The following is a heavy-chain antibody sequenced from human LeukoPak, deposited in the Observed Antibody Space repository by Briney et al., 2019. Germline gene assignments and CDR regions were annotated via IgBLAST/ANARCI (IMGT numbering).Heavy chain of an antibody. CDR2: IIPILGIA. CDR1: GGTFSSYA. D-gene: IGHD4-17*01. V-gene: IGHV1-69*04. J-gene: IGHJ4*02. CDR3: ARTQPPTYGDPGEAWDY. Sequence: AASVKVSCKASGGTFSSYAISWVRQAPGQGPEWMGRIIPILGIANYAQKFQGRVTITADKSTSTAYMALSSLRSEDTAVYYCARTQPPTYGDPGEAWDYWGQGTLVTVSS.